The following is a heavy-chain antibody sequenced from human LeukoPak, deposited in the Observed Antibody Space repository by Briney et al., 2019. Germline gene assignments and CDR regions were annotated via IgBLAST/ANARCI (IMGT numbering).Heavy chain of an antibody. J-gene: IGHJ4*02. CDR2: ISSSSSYI. V-gene: IGHV3-21*01. Sequence: GGSLRLSCAASGFTFSSYSMNWVRQAPGKGLEWVSSISSSSSYIYYADSVKGRFTISRDNAKNSLYLQMNSLGAEDTAVYYCARGAPEKIRYFDWSPGGGLFDYWGQGTLVTVSS. D-gene: IGHD3-9*01. CDR3: ARGAPEKIRYFDWSPGGGLFDY. CDR1: GFTFSSYS.